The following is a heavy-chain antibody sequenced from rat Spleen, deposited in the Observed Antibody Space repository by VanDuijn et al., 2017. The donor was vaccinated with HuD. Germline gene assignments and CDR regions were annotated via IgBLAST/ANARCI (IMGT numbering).Heavy chain of an antibody. D-gene: IGHD5-1*01. CDR3: ARAPGNGYVMDA. CDR2: ISSGGST. J-gene: IGHJ4*01. V-gene: IGHV2-6*01. Sequence: QVQLKESGPGLVQPSQTLSLTCTVSGLSLTSNSVSWVRQPPGKGLEWIAAISSGGSTEYNSALKSRLSISRDTSKNHVFLKMNSLQSEDTATYHCARAPGNGYVMDAWGQGASVTVSS. CDR1: GLSLTSNS.